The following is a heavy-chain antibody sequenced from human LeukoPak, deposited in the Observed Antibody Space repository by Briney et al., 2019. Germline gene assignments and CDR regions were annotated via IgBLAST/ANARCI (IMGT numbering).Heavy chain of an antibody. D-gene: IGHD6-19*01. CDR1: GFTFSSYA. J-gene: IGHJ5*02. V-gene: IGHV3-30-3*01. Sequence: GGSLRLSCAASGFTFSSYAMHWVRQAPGKGLEWVAVISYDGSNKYYADSVKGRFTISRDNSKNTLYLQMNSLRAEDTAVYYCAKDLTYSSGWYGWFDPWGQGTLVTVSS. CDR3: AKDLTYSSGWYGWFDP. CDR2: ISYDGSNK.